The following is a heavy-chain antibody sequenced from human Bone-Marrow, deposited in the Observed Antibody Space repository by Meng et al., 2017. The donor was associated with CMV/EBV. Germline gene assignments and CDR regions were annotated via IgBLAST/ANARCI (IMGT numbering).Heavy chain of an antibody. Sequence: GGSLRLSCAASGFTFISYSMNWVRQAPGKGLEWVSSISSSSSYIYYADSVKGQFTISRDKAKNSLYLQMNSLRAADTAVYYWARGGGYCSSTSCYGDPWGQGTLVTVSS. CDR2: ISSSSSYI. D-gene: IGHD2-2*01. CDR3: ARGGGYCSSTSCYGDP. J-gene: IGHJ5*02. V-gene: IGHV3-21*01. CDR1: GFTFISYS.